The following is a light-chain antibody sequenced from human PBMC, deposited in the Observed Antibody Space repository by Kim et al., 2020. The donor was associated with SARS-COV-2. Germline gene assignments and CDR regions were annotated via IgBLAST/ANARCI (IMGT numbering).Light chain of an antibody. V-gene: IGLV1-44*01. CDR2: SRN. Sequence: GQGVTISCSGGNSNIGRNTVNWYQHLPETAPRLLIYSRNLRPSGVPDRFSGSKSGTSASLSISGLQSADEGEYYCGAWDASLNTYVFGSGTKVTVL. J-gene: IGLJ1*01. CDR3: GAWDASLNTYV. CDR1: NSNIGRNT.